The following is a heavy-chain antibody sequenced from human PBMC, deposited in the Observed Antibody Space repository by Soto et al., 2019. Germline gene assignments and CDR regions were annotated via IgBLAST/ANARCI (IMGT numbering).Heavy chain of an antibody. CDR2: IYSGGST. CDR3: ARNGPGYCTNGVCSLDAFDI. CDR1: GFTVSSNY. D-gene: IGHD2-8*01. Sequence: GGSLRLSCAASGFTVSSNYMSWVRQAPGKGLEWVSVIYSGGSTYYADSVKGRFTISRDNSKNTLYLQMNSLRAEDAAVYYCARNGPGYCTNGVCSLDAFDIWGQGTMVTVSS. J-gene: IGHJ3*02. V-gene: IGHV3-66*01.